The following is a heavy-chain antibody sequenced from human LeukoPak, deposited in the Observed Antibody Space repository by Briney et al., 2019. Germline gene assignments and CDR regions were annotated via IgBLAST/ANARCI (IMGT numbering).Heavy chain of an antibody. CDR3: ARAARQGFTMIVVPFFYFDL. CDR1: GGSISSGASD. Sequence: SETLSLTCTVSGGSISSGASDWGWIRQHPKGGLEWVGYINHSGSTYYNPSLGSRVTMSVDTSKNQFSLKLSSVTAADSAVYYCARAARQGFTMIVVPFFYFDLWGRGTLVTVSS. D-gene: IGHD3-22*01. V-gene: IGHV4-31*03. CDR2: INHSGST. J-gene: IGHJ2*01.